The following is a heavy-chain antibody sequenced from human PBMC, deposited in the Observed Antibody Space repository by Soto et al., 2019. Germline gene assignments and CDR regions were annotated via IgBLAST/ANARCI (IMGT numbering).Heavy chain of an antibody. J-gene: IGHJ6*02. V-gene: IGHV3-66*01. Sequence: GGSLRLSCAASGFTVSTDWMYWVRQAPGKGLEWVSLIKSGGNTYYADSVEGRFTISRDNSKNTVFLQMNSLRAEDTAVYYCVRENYYYSMDVWGQGTTVTVSS. CDR1: GFTVSTDW. CDR2: IKSGGNT. CDR3: VRENYYYSMDV.